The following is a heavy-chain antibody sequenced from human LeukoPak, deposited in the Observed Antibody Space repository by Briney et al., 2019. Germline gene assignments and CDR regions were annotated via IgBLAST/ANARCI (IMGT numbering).Heavy chain of an antibody. CDR3: AKVRRGYSYGSYFDY. D-gene: IGHD5-18*01. Sequence: GGSLRLSCAASGFTFSSYAMSWVRQAPGKGLEWVSAISGSGGSTYYADPVKGRFTISRDNSKNTLYLQMNSLRAEDTAVYYCAKVRRGYSYGSYFDYWGQETLVTVSS. CDR2: ISGSGGST. J-gene: IGHJ4*02. CDR1: GFTFSSYA. V-gene: IGHV3-23*01.